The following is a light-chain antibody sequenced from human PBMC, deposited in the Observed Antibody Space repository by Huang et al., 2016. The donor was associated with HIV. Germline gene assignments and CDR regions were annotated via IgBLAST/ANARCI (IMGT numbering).Light chain of an antibody. CDR3: QQYDNWPPGLT. J-gene: IGKJ4*01. V-gene: IGKV3D-15*01. Sequence: EIMMTQSPATLSVSPGGRATLSCRASQHVRNNLAWYQQKTGQAPRLLIYDTSTRASGIPARFTGSGSGTEFTLTISGLQSEDFAIYYCQQYDNWPPGLTFGGGTKVEI. CDR1: QHVRNN. CDR2: DTS.